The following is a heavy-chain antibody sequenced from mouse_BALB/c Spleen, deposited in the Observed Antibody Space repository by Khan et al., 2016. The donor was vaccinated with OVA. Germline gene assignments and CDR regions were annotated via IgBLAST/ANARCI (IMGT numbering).Heavy chain of an antibody. CDR2: IWSGGST. V-gene: IGHV2-2*02. D-gene: IGHD2-4*01. CDR1: GFSLTSYG. CDR3: GINYDYDEGLAY. J-gene: IGHJ3*01. Sequence: QVQLKQSGPGLVQPSQSLSITCTVSGFSLTSYGVHWVRQSPGKGLEWLGVIWSGGSTDYNAAFISRLRISKDNSKSQVFFKMNSLQANDTAIYYCGINYDYDEGLAYWGQGTLVTVSA.